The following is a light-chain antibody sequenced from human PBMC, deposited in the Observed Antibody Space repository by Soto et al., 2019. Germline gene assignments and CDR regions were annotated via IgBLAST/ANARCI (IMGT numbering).Light chain of an antibody. CDR2: EVS. CDR3: RSYTSSSTLV. Sequence: QSVLTQPASVSGSPGQSITISCTGTSSDVGGYNYVSWHQQHPGKAPKVMIYEVSNRPSGVSNRFSGSKSGNTASLTISGLQAEDEADYYCRSYTSSSTLVFGTGTKVTVL. J-gene: IGLJ1*01. CDR1: SSDVGGYNY. V-gene: IGLV2-14*03.